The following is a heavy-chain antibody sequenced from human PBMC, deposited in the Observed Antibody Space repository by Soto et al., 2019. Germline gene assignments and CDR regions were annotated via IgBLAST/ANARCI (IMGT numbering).Heavy chain of an antibody. V-gene: IGHV4-59*01. CDR2: IYNSGST. CDR1: GGSISSYY. Sequence: PSETLSLTCTVSGGSISSYYWSWIRQPPGKGLEWIGYIYNSGSTNYNPSLKSRVTISVDTSKNQFSLKLSSVTAADTAVYYCARAYYYDSNSPFDYWGQGTLVTVPQ. J-gene: IGHJ4*02. D-gene: IGHD3-22*01. CDR3: ARAYYYDSNSPFDY.